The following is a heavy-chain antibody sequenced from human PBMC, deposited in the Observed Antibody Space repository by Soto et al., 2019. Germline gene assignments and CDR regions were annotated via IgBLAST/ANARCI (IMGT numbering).Heavy chain of an antibody. D-gene: IGHD5-18*01. J-gene: IGHJ4*02. CDR2: ISSSSSYI. CDR1: GFTFSSYS. CDR3: ARAFGYSYGYWNY. Sequence: PGGSLRLSCAASGFTFSSYSMNWVRQAPGKGLEWVSSISSSSSYIYYADSVKGRFTISRDNAKNSLYLQMNSLRAEDTAVYYCARAFGYSYGYWNYWGQGTLVTVSS. V-gene: IGHV3-21*01.